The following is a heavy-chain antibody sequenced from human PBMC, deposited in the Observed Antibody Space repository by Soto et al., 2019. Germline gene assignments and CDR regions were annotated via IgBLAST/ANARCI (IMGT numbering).Heavy chain of an antibody. D-gene: IGHD3-10*01. CDR1: GGTFSSYA. V-gene: IGHV1-69*13. CDR3: ARARYRITMVRGPENYYYYYYGMDV. J-gene: IGHJ6*02. Sequence: SVKVSCKASGGTFSSYAISWVRQAPGQGLEWMGGIIPIFGTANYAQKFQGRVTITADESTSTAYMELSSLRSEDTAVYYCARARYRITMVRGPENYYYYYYGMDVWGQGTTVTVS. CDR2: IIPIFGTA.